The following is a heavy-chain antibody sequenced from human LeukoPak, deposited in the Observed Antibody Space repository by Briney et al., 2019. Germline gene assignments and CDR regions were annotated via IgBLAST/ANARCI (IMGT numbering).Heavy chain of an antibody. V-gene: IGHV4-59*08. D-gene: IGHD1-26*01. CDR1: SGSISTFY. J-gene: IGHJ4*02. Sequence: SETLSLTCTVSSGSISTFYWSWIRQPPGKGLEWIGYVYQSGTTSYNPSLKRRVTISSDTSRNQFALRVTSVTAADTAVYYCARHGGSLGYFDNWGQGTLVTVSS. CDR3: ARHGGSLGYFDN. CDR2: VYQSGTT.